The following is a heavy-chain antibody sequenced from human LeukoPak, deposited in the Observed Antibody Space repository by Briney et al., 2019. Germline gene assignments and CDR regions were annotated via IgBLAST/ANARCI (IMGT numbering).Heavy chain of an antibody. CDR2: INHSGST. V-gene: IGHV4-34*01. D-gene: IGHD1-1*01. CDR1: GGSFSGYY. Sequence: PSETLSLTCAVYGGSFSGYYWSWIRQPPGKGLEWIGEINHSGSTNYNPSLKSRVTISVGTSKNQFSLKLSSVTAADTAVYYCASTTGTIPYWFDPWGQGTLVTVSS. CDR3: ASTTGTIPYWFDP. J-gene: IGHJ5*02.